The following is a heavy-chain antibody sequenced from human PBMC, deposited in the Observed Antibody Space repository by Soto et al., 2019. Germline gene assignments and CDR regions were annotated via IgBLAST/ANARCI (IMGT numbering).Heavy chain of an antibody. D-gene: IGHD1-26*01. CDR3: AREPTTL. J-gene: IGHJ4*02. CDR2: INPNGGNT. V-gene: IGHV1-46*03. CDR1: GYTFTRYD. Sequence: ASVKVSCKASGYTFTRYDVNWVRQATGQGLEWMGMINPNGGNTSYAQKFQGRVTMTRDTSTSTVYMELSSLRSEDTAVYYCAREPTTLWGQGTLVTV.